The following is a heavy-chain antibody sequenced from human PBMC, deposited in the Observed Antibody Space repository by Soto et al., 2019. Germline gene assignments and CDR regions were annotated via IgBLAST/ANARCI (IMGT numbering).Heavy chain of an antibody. CDR2: IYYSGST. J-gene: IGHJ1*01. Sequence: PSETLSLTCTVSGGSISSYYWSWIRQPPGKGLEWIGYIYYSGSTNYNPSLKSRVTISVDTSKNQFSLKPSSVTAADTAVYYCATYGDYVQYFQHWGQGTLVTVSS. V-gene: IGHV4-59*08. D-gene: IGHD4-17*01. CDR1: GGSISSYY. CDR3: ATYGDYVQYFQH.